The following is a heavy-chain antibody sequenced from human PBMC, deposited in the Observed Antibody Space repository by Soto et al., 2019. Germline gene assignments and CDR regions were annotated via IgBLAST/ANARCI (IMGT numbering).Heavy chain of an antibody. CDR1: GGSFSGYY. V-gene: IGHV4-34*01. CDR2: INHSGST. D-gene: IGHD3-10*01. Sequence: SETLSLTCAVYGGSFSGYYWSWIRQPPGKGLEWIGEINHSGSTNYNPSLKSRVTISVDTSKNQFSLKLSSVTAADTAVYYCARGHYYGSGSYYNPNPYYYGMDVWGQGTTVTVSS. CDR3: ARGHYYGSGSYYNPNPYYYGMDV. J-gene: IGHJ6*02.